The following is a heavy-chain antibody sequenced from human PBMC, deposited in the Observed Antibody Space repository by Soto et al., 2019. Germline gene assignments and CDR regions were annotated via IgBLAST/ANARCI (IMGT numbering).Heavy chain of an antibody. V-gene: IGHV3-30-3*01. J-gene: IGHJ2*01. CDR1: GFTFSSFA. Sequence: QAQLVESGGGVVQPGRYLTISCAASGFTFSSFAIHWVRQAPDKGLEWVAAISYDGTTKFYADSVKGRSTSSRDNSKNAQYLHMNSLRGEDTAVYYCERDPSRDCYDWYFDLCGHGILVTVSS. D-gene: IGHD2-21*02. CDR2: ISYDGTTK. CDR3: ERDPSRDCYDWYFDL.